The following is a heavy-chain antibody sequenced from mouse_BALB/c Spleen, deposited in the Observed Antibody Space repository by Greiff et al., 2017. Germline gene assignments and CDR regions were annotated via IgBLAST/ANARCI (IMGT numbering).Heavy chain of an antibody. CDR1: GFTFSSYA. CDR2: ISSGGSYT. CDR3: ARAVRRAMDY. V-gene: IGHV5-9-4*01. Sequence: DVKLVESGGGLVKPGGSLKLSCAASGFTFSSYAMSWVRQSPEKRLEWVAEISSGGSYTYYPDTVTGRFTISRDNAKNTLYLEMSSLRSEDTAMYYCARAVRRAMDYWGQGTSVTVSS. D-gene: IGHD2-14*01. J-gene: IGHJ4*01.